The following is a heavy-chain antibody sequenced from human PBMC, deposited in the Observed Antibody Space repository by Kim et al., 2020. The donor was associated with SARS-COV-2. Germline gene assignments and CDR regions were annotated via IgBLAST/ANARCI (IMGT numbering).Heavy chain of an antibody. CDR3: AKAQKTEQLGAY. D-gene: IGHD6-13*01. Sequence: GGSLRLSCAASGFTFSSYGMHWVRQAPGKGLEWVAVISYDGSNKYYADSVKGRFTISRDNSKNTLYLQMNSLRAEDTAVYYCAKAQKTEQLGAYWGQGTLVTVSS. CDR1: GFTFSSYG. CDR2: ISYDGSNK. V-gene: IGHV3-30*18. J-gene: IGHJ4*02.